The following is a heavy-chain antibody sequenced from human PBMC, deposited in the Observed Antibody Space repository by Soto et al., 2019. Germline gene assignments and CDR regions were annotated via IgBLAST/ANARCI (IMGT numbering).Heavy chain of an antibody. J-gene: IGHJ4*02. V-gene: IGHV3-30*18. CDR1: GFTFSSYG. D-gene: IGHD6-13*01. CDR2: ISYDGSNK. Sequence: ESGGGVVQPGRSLRLSCAASGFTFSSYGMHWVRQAPGKGLEWVAVISYDGSNKYYADSVKGRFTISRDNSKNTLYLQMNSLRDEDTAVYYCAKEELAAAGMDYWGQGTLVTVSS. CDR3: AKEELAAAGMDY.